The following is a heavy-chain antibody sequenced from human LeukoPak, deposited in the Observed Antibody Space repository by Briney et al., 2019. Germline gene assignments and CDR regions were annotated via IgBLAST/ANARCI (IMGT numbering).Heavy chain of an antibody. CDR3: ARVTRTFYDILTGRSREGRFDY. CDR2: TYYSGST. Sequence: SQTLSLTCTVSGGSIISGGYYWSWIRQHLGKGLEWIGYTYYSGSTCYNPSLKSRVTVSADTSKNQFSLKLRSVTAADTAVYYCARVTRTFYDILTGRSREGRFDYWGQGTLVTVSS. D-gene: IGHD3-9*01. V-gene: IGHV4-31*03. CDR1: GGSIISGGYY. J-gene: IGHJ4*02.